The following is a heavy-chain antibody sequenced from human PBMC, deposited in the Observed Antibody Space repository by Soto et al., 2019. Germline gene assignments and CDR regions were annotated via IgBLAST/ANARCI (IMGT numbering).Heavy chain of an antibody. V-gene: IGHV4-34*01. CDR1: GGSFSGYY. Sequence: QVQLQQWGAGLLKPSETLSLTCAVYGGSFSGYYWTWIRRSPEKGLEWIGEANHSGTTSYNPSLKTRVTISVHTPKNQFSLKMSSVTAADTAVYYCARGIGYCSSINCYSSRRLRFDSWGQGTLVTVSS. CDR2: ANHSGTT. CDR3: ARGIGYCSSINCYSSRRLRFDS. D-gene: IGHD2-2*01. J-gene: IGHJ4*02.